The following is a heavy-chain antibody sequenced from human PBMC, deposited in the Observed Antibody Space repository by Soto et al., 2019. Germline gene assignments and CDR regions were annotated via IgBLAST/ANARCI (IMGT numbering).Heavy chain of an antibody. D-gene: IGHD4-17*01. CDR3: ATTVTTQSVFVAY. V-gene: IGHV4-30-2*01. CDR2: IYHSGST. J-gene: IGHJ4*02. Sequence: QLQLQESGSGLVKPSQTLSLTCAVSGGSISSGGYSWSWIRQPPGKGLEWIGYIYHSGSTYYNPSLKSRVTIAVDRSKNQFSLKLSSVTAADTAVYYCATTVTTQSVFVAYWGQGTLVTVSS. CDR1: GGSISSGGYS.